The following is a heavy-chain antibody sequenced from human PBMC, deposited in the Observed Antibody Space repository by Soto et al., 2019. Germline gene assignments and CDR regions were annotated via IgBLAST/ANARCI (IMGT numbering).Heavy chain of an antibody. CDR2: IYYSGST. CDR1: GGSIRGYY. V-gene: IGHV4-59*08. CDR3: AMTVTTLYYWFET. D-gene: IGHD4-4*01. Sequence: QVQLPESRPGLVKPSETLSLTCTVSGGSIRGYYWSWIRQAPEKGLEWIGHIYYSGSTKYNPSLTGRVTISVDMSKNQFPVNLRSVTAADTAVYYCAMTVTTLYYWFETWGQGILVTVSS. J-gene: IGHJ5*02.